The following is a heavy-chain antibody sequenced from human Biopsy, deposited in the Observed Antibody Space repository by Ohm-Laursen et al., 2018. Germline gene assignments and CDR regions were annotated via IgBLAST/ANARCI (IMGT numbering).Heavy chain of an antibody. Sequence: SVKVSCKTSGDSFTSYAIGWVRQAPGQRLEWMGGIIPIPNVATYAQKFQGRITITADESTSTAYMELSSLTSDDTAVYFCARGEGSSWFDPWGHGTLVTVSS. CDR2: IIPIPNVA. CDR1: GDSFTSYA. V-gene: IGHV1-69*10. CDR3: ARGEGSSWFDP. J-gene: IGHJ5*02. D-gene: IGHD1-26*01.